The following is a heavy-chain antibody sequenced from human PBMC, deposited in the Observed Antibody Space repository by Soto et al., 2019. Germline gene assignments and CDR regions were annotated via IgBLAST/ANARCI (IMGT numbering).Heavy chain of an antibody. CDR2: IYYSGNT. J-gene: IGHJ4*02. CDR1: GDSISDYY. V-gene: IGHV4-59*01. CDR3: ARDRAYYDGNGLFFDY. Sequence: SETLSLTCTVSGDSISDYYWSWIRQPPGKGLEWIGYIYYSGNTNYNPSLKSRVTISEDTSKXXXXXXXXXXXXXXXXXYYCARDRAYYDGNGLFFDYWGQGALVTVSS. D-gene: IGHD3-22*01.